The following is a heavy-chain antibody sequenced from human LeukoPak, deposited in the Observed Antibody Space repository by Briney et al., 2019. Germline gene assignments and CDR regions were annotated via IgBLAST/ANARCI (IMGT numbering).Heavy chain of an antibody. Sequence: GGSLRLSCAASGFTFSSYAMYWVRQAPGKGLEWVAVISYDGNNKYYADSVKGRFTISRDNSKNTLYLQMNSLRAEDTAVYYCARGDYDSSGYSGYMDVWGKGTTVTVSS. CDR1: GFTFSSYA. J-gene: IGHJ6*03. V-gene: IGHV3-30*04. CDR2: ISYDGNNK. CDR3: ARGDYDSSGYSGYMDV. D-gene: IGHD3-22*01.